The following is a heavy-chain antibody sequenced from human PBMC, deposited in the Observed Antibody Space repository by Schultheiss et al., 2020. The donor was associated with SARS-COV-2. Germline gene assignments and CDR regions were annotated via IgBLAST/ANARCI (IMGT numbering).Heavy chain of an antibody. J-gene: IGHJ4*02. V-gene: IGHV4-59*06. CDR2: IYYSGST. CDR3: ARRNDDSSGPAFDY. D-gene: IGHD3-22*01. CDR1: GGSISSYY. Sequence: SETLSLTCAVYGGSISSYYWSWIRQPPGKGLEWIGYIYYSGSTYYNPSLKCRVTISVDTSKNQFSLKLSSVTAADTAVYYCARRNDDSSGPAFDYWGQGTLVTVSS.